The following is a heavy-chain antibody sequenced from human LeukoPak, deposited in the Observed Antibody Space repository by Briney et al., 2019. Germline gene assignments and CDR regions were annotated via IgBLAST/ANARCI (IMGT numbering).Heavy chain of an antibody. CDR3: ARSYTDYYDSGGLDF. J-gene: IGHJ4*02. CDR1: GGSISSGTYY. D-gene: IGHD3-22*01. V-gene: IGHV4-61*09. CDR2: IYTSGST. Sequence: SQTLSLTCTVSGGSISSGTYYWSWIRQPAGKGLEWIGHIYTSGSTKYNPSLKSRVTISVDTSKNQFSLRLSSVTAADTAVYYCARSYTDYYDSGGLDFWGQGTLVTVSS.